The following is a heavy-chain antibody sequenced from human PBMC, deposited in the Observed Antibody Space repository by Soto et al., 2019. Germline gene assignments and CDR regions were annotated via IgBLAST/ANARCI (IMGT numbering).Heavy chain of an antibody. J-gene: IGHJ4*02. CDR3: ARDPGTGAALRAYQFDY. CDR2: INAGNGDT. D-gene: IGHD1-1*01. Sequence: GASVKVSCKASRYSFTTYALHWVRQAPGQRLEWMGWINAGNGDTKYSEKFQGRVTITRDTSANTAYMEPSSLRSEDTSVYYCARDPGTGAALRAYQFDYGGQGTLVTVSS. V-gene: IGHV1-3*01. CDR1: RYSFTTYA.